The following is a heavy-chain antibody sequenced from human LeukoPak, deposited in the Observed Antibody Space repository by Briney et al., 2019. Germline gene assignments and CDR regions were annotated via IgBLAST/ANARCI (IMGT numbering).Heavy chain of an antibody. J-gene: IGHJ4*02. CDR2: IYSGGST. CDR3: ARVSGDGSLGY. Sequence: GGSLRLSCAASGFTVSSNYMSWVRQAPGKGLEWVSVIYSGGSTYYADSVKGRFTISRDNSKNMLYLQMNSLRAEDTGVYYCARVSGDGSLGYWGQGTLVTVSS. D-gene: IGHD4-17*01. CDR1: GFTVSSNY. V-gene: IGHV3-53*01.